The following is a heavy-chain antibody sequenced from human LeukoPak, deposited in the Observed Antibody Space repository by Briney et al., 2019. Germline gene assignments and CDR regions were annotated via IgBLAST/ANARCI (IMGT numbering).Heavy chain of an antibody. CDR2: ISYDGSNK. J-gene: IGHJ4*02. CDR3: ARSPGSNWPYYGSGTYYFDY. D-gene: IGHD3-10*01. CDR1: GFTFSSYA. V-gene: IGHV3-30-3*01. Sequence: GGSLRLFCAASGFTFSSYAMHWVRQAPGKGLEWVAVISYDGSNKYYADSVKGRFTISRDNSKNTLYLQMNSLRAGDTAVYYCARSPGSNWPYYGSGTYYFDYWGQGTLVTVSS.